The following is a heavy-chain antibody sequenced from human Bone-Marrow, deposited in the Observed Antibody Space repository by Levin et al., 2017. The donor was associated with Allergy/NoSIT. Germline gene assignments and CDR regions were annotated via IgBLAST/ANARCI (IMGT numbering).Heavy chain of an antibody. D-gene: IGHD6-13*01. J-gene: IGHJ4*02. CDR2: IKTDGSEK. CDR1: GSTFSNYW. V-gene: IGHV3-7*01. Sequence: SGGSLRLSCAASGSTFSNYWMRWIRQAPGRGLEGVANIKTDGSEKYYVDSVKGRFAISRDNAKNSMYLQLNNVRAEDTGVYYCATAIRGSSWYYCGQGSLVTVSS. CDR3: ATAIRGSSWYY.